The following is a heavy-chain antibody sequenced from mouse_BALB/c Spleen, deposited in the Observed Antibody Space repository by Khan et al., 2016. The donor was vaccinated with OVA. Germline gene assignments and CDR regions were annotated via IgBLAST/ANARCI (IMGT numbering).Heavy chain of an antibody. D-gene: IGHD1-2*01. CDR2: IFPNSGAT. J-gene: IGHJ3*01. V-gene: IGHV1S29*02. Sequence: IQLVQSGPELVKPGASVKISCKASGYTFTDFNLDWVRQSQGRRLEWIGYIFPNSGATGYNQNFKTKATLTVDTSSSTASIELRSLTSEDSAYYYCVRSGYGSFGFWGQGTLVTVSA. CDR3: VRSGYGSFGF. CDR1: GYTFTDFN.